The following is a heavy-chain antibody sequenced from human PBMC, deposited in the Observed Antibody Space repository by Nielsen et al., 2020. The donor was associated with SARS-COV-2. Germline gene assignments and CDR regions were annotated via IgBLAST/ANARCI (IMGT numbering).Heavy chain of an antibody. J-gene: IGHJ4*02. Sequence: SVKVSCKASVYTFTGYYMHCVLQAPGPGLVWMGWINPNSCVTNYAQKFQGWVTMTRDTSISTAYMELSRLRSDDTAVYYCARGGQLGIWSRVADGFDYWGQGTLVTVSS. CDR3: ARGGQLGIWSRVADGFDY. D-gene: IGHD7-27*01. CDR2: INPNSCVT. CDR1: VYTFTGYY. V-gene: IGHV1-2*04.